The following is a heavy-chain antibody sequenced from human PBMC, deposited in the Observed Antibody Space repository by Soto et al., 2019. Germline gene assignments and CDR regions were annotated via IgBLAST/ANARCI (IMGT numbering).Heavy chain of an antibody. CDR1: GGSISSYY. CDR2: IYYSGST. Sequence: PSETLSLTCTVSGGSISSYYWSWIRQPPGKGLEWIGYIYYSGSTNYNPSLKSRVTISVDTSKNQFSLKLSSVTAADTAVYYCAGGEDYDYIWGSYRSGHDAFDIWGQGTMVTVSS. D-gene: IGHD3-16*02. V-gene: IGHV4-59*01. CDR3: AGGEDYDYIWGSYRSGHDAFDI. J-gene: IGHJ3*02.